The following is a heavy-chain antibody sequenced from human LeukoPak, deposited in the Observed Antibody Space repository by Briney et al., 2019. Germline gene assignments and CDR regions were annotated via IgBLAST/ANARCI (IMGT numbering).Heavy chain of an antibody. Sequence: GGSLRLSCAASGFTFSDFYMTWIRQAPGKGLEWVSYSSNGGSTIYYADSVKGRFTISRDNAKNSLYLQMNSLRAEDTAVYYCASALGNYYYGMDVWGQGTTVTVSS. J-gene: IGHJ6*02. V-gene: IGHV3-11*04. CDR3: ASALGNYYYGMDV. CDR2: SSNGGSTI. CDR1: GFTFSDFY. D-gene: IGHD2/OR15-2a*01.